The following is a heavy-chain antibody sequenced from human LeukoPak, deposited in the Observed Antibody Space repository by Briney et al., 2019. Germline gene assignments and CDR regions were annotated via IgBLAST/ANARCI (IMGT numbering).Heavy chain of an antibody. J-gene: IGHJ4*02. CDR1: GXXXXXXX. D-gene: IGHD3-16*01. CDR2: ISSSXSYT. Sequence: GGSLRLXCAXXGXXXXXXXXXXXXXAXXXXLXXFXYISSSXSYTXYADSVKXRFTISRDNAKSSLYLQMNSLRAEXTAVYYCASGGGDQYYFDYWGQGTLVTVSS. CDR3: ASGGGDQYYFDY. V-gene: IGHV3-11*03.